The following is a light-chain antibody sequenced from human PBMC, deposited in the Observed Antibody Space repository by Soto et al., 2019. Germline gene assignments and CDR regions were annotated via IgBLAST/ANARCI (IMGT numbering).Light chain of an antibody. V-gene: IGKV3-20*01. CDR2: GAS. CDR3: QQYGTLPLT. Sequence: EIVLTQSPGTLSLSPGERATLSCRASQSITNNYLAWYQQKPGRAHRLLIYGASSRATGIPDRFSGSGSGTDFTLTISRLEPEDFAVCYCQQYGTLPLTFGGGTKVEIK. J-gene: IGKJ4*01. CDR1: QSITNNY.